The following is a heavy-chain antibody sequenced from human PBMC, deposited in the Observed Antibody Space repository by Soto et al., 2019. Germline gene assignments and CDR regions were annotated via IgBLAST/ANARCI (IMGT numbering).Heavy chain of an antibody. CDR1: GFTFSSYA. J-gene: IGHJ1*01. D-gene: IGHD2-21*02. CDR3: AKDPPGCGGDCYPEYFQH. V-gene: IGHV3-23*01. CDR2: ISGSGGST. Sequence: GGSLRLSCAASGFTFSSYAMSWVRQAPGKGLEWVSAISGSGGSTYYADSVKGRFTISRDNSKNTLYLQMNSLRAEDTAVYYCAKDPPGCGGDCYPEYFQHWGQGTLVTVSS.